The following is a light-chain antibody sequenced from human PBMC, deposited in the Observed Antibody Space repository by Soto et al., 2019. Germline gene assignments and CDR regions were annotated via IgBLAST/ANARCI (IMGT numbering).Light chain of an antibody. V-gene: IGLV2-23*02. CDR1: SSDVGGYNL. J-gene: IGLJ1*01. CDR3: CSYAGSSPYV. CDR2: EVS. Sequence: QSVLTQPPSASGSPGRSVTISCPGTSSDVGGYNLVSWYQQHPGKAPKLMIYEVSKRPSGVSNRFSGSKSGNTASLTISGLQAEDEADYYCCSYAGSSPYVFGTGTKVTV.